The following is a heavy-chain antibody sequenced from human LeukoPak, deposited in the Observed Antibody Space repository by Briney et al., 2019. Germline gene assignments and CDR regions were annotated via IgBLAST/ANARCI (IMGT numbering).Heavy chain of an antibody. CDR3: ARAVWSGFPYYFDY. Sequence: GGSLRLSCAASGFTFSSYEMNWVRQAPGKGLEWVSYISSSGSTIYYADSVKGRFTISRDNAKNSLYLQMDSLRAEDTAVYYCARAVWSGFPYYFDYWGQGTLVTVSS. V-gene: IGHV3-48*03. J-gene: IGHJ4*02. D-gene: IGHD3-3*01. CDR1: GFTFSSYE. CDR2: ISSSGSTI.